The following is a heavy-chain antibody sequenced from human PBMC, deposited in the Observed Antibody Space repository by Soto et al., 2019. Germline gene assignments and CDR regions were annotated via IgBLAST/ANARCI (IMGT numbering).Heavy chain of an antibody. CDR3: AREYGSGSGAFDI. CDR2: IIPIFGTA. V-gene: IGHV1-69*13. J-gene: IGHJ3*02. CDR1: GGTFSSYA. D-gene: IGHD3-10*01. Sequence: EASVKVSCKASGGTFSSYAISWVRQAPGQGLEWMGGIIPIFGTANYAQKFQGRVTITADESTSTAYMELSSLRSEDTAVYYCAREYGSGSGAFDIWGQGTMVTVSS.